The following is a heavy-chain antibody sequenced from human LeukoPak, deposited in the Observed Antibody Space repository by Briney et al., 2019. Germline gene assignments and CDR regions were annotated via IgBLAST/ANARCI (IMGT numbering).Heavy chain of an antibody. D-gene: IGHD2-2*01. J-gene: IGHJ5*02. CDR1: GFTFSSYS. CDR3: AKDRGVVTPAGRGNWFDP. Sequence: PGGSLRLSCAASGFTFSSYSMNWVRQAPGKGLEWVSAIGSRGFSTYSADSVKGRFTIFRDNSMNTLFLQMNSPRAEDTAVYYCAKDRGVVTPAGRGNWFDPWGQGTLVTVSS. V-gene: IGHV3-23*01. CDR2: IGSRGFST.